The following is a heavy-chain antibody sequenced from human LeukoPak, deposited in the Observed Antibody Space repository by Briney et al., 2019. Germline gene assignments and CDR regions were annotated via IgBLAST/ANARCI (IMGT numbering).Heavy chain of an antibody. CDR3: ARGRRYGAFDI. J-gene: IGHJ3*02. V-gene: IGHV4-61*02. Sequence: SETLSLTCTVSGGSISSGSYYWSWIRQPAGKGLEWIGRIYTSGSTNYNPSLKSRVTILVDTSKNQFSLKLSSVTAADTAVYYCARGRRYGAFDIWGQGTMVTVSS. D-gene: IGHD1-14*01. CDR2: IYTSGST. CDR1: GGSISSGSYY.